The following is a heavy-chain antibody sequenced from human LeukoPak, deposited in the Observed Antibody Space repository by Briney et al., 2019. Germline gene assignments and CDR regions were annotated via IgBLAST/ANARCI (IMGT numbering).Heavy chain of an antibody. CDR1: GFTFSNYA. CDR2: ITRSGESP. CDR3: AKGFDSSGYYYYFDY. J-gene: IGHJ4*02. V-gene: IGHV3-23*01. D-gene: IGHD3-22*01. Sequence: GGSLRLSCGASGFTFSNYAMSWVAKAPGKGREWVSSITRSGESPYYADSVEGRFTISRDSSKNMLSLQMNSLRAEDTAVYYCAKGFDSSGYYYYFDYWGQGTLVTVSS.